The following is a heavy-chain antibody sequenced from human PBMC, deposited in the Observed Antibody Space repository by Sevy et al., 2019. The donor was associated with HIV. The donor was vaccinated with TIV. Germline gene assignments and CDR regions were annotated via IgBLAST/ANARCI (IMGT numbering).Heavy chain of an antibody. V-gene: IGHV3-53*01. CDR3: ARTIGSGDYFDY. CDR1: GFTVSSNY. Sequence: GGSLRLSCAASGFTVSSNYMSWVRQAPGKGLEWVSVIYSDGTTFYAESVKVRFTISRDSSKNTVYVQMNSLRAEDTAVYYCARTIGSGDYFDYWGQGTLVTVSS. CDR2: IYSDGTT. D-gene: IGHD3-3*01. J-gene: IGHJ4*02.